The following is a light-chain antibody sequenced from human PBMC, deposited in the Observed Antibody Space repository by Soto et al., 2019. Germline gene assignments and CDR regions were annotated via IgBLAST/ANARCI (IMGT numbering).Light chain of an antibody. CDR2: GAS. Sequence: EIVLTQSPGTLSLSPGERATLSCRASQSVSSSFLAWYQQKPGQAPRLLIYGASSRATGIPDRFSGSGYGTDFTLTISKQEHEDFAVYYCHLYGSSPATFGQGTKVDIK. J-gene: IGKJ1*01. CDR3: HLYGSSPAT. CDR1: QSVSSSF. V-gene: IGKV3-20*01.